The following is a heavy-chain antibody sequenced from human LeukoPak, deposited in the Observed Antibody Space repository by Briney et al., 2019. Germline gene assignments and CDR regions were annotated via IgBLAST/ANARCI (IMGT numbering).Heavy chain of an antibody. CDR1: VYTFTSYN. Sequence: ASLKVSRKASVYTFTSYNINCGRHAPGRGVGWMGWMNPNRGNTGYTQKFQGRVTMTRNTSISTAYMDLSSVRSEDTAVYYCGRGKGYSSPPSPRFDYWGQGTLVTVSS. D-gene: IGHD6-13*01. V-gene: IGHV1-8*01. J-gene: IGHJ4*02. CDR2: MNPNRGNT. CDR3: GRGKGYSSPPSPRFDY.